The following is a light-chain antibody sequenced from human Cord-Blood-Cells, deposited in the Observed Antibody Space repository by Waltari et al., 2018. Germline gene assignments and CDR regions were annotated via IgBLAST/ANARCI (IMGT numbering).Light chain of an antibody. V-gene: IGLV2-14*01. Sequence: QSALTQPASVSGSPGQSITISCTGTSSDAGGYHYFSCYQQHPGKAPKLMIYDVSNRPSGVSNRFSGSKSGNTASLTISGLQAEDEADYYCSSYTSSSTLVVFGGGTKLTVL. CDR2: DVS. J-gene: IGLJ2*01. CDR3: SSYTSSSTLVV. CDR1: SSDAGGYHY.